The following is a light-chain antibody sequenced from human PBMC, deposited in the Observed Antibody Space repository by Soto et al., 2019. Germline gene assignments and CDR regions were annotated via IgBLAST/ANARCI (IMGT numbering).Light chain of an antibody. J-gene: IGKJ2*01. CDR3: QQYGDTRGT. CDR1: QTVTTSY. Sequence: EFVLTQSPGTLSLSPGERATLSCRASQTVTTSYLAWYQQKPGQAPRLLIYGASSRASGIPDRFSGSGSGTDFTHTISRLEPEDFAVYYCQQYGDTRGTFGQGTRLEI. CDR2: GAS. V-gene: IGKV3-20*01.